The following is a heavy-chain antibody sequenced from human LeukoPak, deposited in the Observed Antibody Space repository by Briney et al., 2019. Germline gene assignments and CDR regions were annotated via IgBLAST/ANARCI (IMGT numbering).Heavy chain of an antibody. CDR2: IYYSGST. Sequence: PSETLSLTCTVSGGSISSSSYYWGWIRQPPGKGLEWIGSIYYSGSTYYNPSLKSRATISVDTSKNQFSLKLSSVTAADTAVYYCAREDCSSSSCYTDYWGQGTLVTVSS. CDR3: AREDCSSSSCYTDY. CDR1: GGSISSSSYY. V-gene: IGHV4-39*07. D-gene: IGHD2-2*02. J-gene: IGHJ4*02.